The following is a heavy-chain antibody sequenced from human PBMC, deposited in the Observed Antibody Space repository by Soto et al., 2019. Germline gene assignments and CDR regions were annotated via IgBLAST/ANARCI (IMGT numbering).Heavy chain of an antibody. Sequence: PGGSLRLSCAASGLTFSNYWMHWVRQAPGKGLVWVSRINSDGSSTSYADSVKGRFTISRDNAKNTLYLQMNSLRAEDTAVYYCVRDQGYCVSTSCYYFYGMDVWGQGTTVTVSS. CDR3: VRDQGYCVSTSCYYFYGMDV. CDR2: INSDGSST. D-gene: IGHD2-2*01. J-gene: IGHJ6*02. V-gene: IGHV3-74*01. CDR1: GLTFSNYW.